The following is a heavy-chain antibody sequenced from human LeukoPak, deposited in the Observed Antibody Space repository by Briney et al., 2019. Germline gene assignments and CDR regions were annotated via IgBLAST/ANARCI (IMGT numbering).Heavy chain of an antibody. CDR3: APQGGAAAGF. D-gene: IGHD6-13*01. CDR1: GGSISSSSYY. J-gene: IGHJ4*02. V-gene: IGHV4-39*01. CDR2: IYYSGST. Sequence: SETLSLTCTVSGGSISSSSYYWGWIRQPPGKGLEWIGSIYYSGSTYYNPSLKSRVTMSVDTSKNQFSLKLSSVTAADTAVYYCAPQGGAAAGFWGQGTLVTVSS.